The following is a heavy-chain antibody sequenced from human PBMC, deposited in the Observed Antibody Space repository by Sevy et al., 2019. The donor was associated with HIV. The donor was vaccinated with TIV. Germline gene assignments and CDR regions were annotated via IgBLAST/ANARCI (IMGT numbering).Heavy chain of an antibody. Sequence: SETLSLTCTVSGGSVSSGSYYWSWIRQPPGKGLEWIGYIYYSGSTNYNPSLKSRVTISVDTSKNQFSLKLSSVTAADTAVYYCARDKYSGYVIFDPWGQGTLVTVSS. V-gene: IGHV4-61*01. CDR1: GGSVSSGSYY. J-gene: IGHJ5*02. CDR3: ARDKYSGYVIFDP. D-gene: IGHD5-12*01. CDR2: IYYSGST.